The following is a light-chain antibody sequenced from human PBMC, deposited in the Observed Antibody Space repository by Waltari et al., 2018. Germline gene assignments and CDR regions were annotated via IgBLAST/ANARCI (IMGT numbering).Light chain of an antibody. Sequence: SYVLTQPPSVSVAPVKTASSTGGGKDSGGKRVHCYQQKPGQAPVLVVYDDSERPSGIPARFSGSKSGDTATLTISRVEAGDEADYYCQVYYPNSDHVVFGGGTKLTVL. V-gene: IGLV3-21*03. CDR3: QVYYPNSDHVV. CDR2: DDS. J-gene: IGLJ2*01. CDR1: DSGGKR.